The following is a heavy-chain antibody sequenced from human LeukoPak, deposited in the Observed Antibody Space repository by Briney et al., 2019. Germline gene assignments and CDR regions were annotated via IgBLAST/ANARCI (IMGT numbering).Heavy chain of an antibody. Sequence: GGSLRLSCTASGFTFGDYAMSWVRQAPGKGLEWVGFIRSKAYGGTTEYAASVKGRFTISRDDSKSIAYLQMNSLKTEDTAVYYCTRDRLVLRFLEWLLEAHDYWGQGTLVTVSS. CDR3: TRDRLVLRFLEWLLEAHDY. V-gene: IGHV3-49*04. J-gene: IGHJ4*02. CDR2: IRSKAYGGTT. CDR1: GFTFGDYA. D-gene: IGHD3-3*01.